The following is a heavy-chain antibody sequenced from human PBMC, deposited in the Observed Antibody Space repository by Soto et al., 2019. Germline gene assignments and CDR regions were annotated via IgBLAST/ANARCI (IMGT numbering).Heavy chain of an antibody. CDR1: GYTFTGYF. V-gene: IGHV1-2*02. CDR2: INPNSGGT. Sequence: GASVKVSCKASGYTFTGYFRQWVRQAPGQGLEWMGWINPNSGGTNYAQKFQGRVTMTRDTSISTAYMELSRLTSDDTAVYYCARGVSSVDYQYFDSWGPGTLVPVYS. CDR3: ARGVSSVDYQYFDS. D-gene: IGHD3-22*01. J-gene: IGHJ4*02.